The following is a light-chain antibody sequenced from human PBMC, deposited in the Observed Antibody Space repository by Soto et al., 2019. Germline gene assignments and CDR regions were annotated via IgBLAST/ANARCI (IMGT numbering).Light chain of an antibody. Sequence: EIVMTQSPATLSVSPGGRATLSCRASQSISDTLAWYQQKPGQAPRLLIYGASTRATGIPARFSGSGSGTEFTLTISSLQSEDFAVYYCQQYNNWPAITFGQGTRRENK. CDR1: QSISDT. J-gene: IGKJ5*01. CDR2: GAS. V-gene: IGKV3D-15*01. CDR3: QQYNNWPAIT.